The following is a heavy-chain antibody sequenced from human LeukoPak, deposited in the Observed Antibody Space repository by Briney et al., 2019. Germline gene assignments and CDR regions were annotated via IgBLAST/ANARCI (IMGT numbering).Heavy chain of an antibody. CDR3: ARAREGYYDSSGYRFDY. J-gene: IGHJ4*02. D-gene: IGHD3-22*01. V-gene: IGHV3-30*03. CDR1: GFTFSSYG. Sequence: AGGSLRLSCAASGFTFSSYGMHWVRQAPGKGLEWVAVISYDGSNKYYADSVKGRFTISRDNSKNTLYLQMNSLRAEDTAVYYCARAREGYYDSSGYRFDYWGQGTLVTVSS. CDR2: ISYDGSNK.